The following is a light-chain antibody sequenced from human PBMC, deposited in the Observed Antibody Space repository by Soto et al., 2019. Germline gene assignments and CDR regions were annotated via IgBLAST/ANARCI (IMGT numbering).Light chain of an antibody. CDR3: QQYHNWPPLT. J-gene: IGKJ4*01. V-gene: IGKV3-15*01. CDR2: AAS. Sequence: EIVMTQSPATVSMSPGERATLSCRASQRVSNDLARYQLKRGQTPRLLISAASTSATGIPARFSGIGSGTQFTLNISSLQSEGCAVYYCQQYHNWPPLTVGRGTKVDLK. CDR1: QRVSND.